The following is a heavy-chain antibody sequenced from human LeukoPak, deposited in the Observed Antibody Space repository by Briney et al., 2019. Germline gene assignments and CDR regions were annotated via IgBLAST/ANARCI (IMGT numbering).Heavy chain of an antibody. CDR1: GFTFSSYG. CDR3: AKDLTVDGAWDIDY. D-gene: IGHD3-9*01. CDR2: ISYDGSNK. Sequence: GRSLRLSCAASGFTFSSYGMHWVRQAPGKGLEWVAVISYDGSNKYYADSVKGRFTISRDNSKNTLYLQMNSLRDEDTAVYYCAKDLTVDGAWDIDYWGQGTMITVSS. J-gene: IGHJ4*02. V-gene: IGHV3-30*18.